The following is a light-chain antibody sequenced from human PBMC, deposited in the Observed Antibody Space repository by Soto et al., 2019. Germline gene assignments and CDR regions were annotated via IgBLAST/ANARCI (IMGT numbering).Light chain of an antibody. CDR2: KVS. V-gene: IGLV2-14*01. Sequence: QSALTQPASVSGSPGQSITIPCTGFSNDIGGYNYVSWYQQHPGRAPKLVIYKVSDRPSGVSTRFSASKSGNTASLTISGLQAEDEADYYCSSYSTTTTPQWVFGGGTKLTVL. J-gene: IGLJ3*02. CDR1: SNDIGGYNY. CDR3: SSYSTTTTPQWV.